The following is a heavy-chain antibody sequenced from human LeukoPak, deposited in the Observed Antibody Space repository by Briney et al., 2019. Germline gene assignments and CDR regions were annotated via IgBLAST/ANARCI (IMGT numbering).Heavy chain of an antibody. D-gene: IGHD4-23*01. CDR3: ARVGGRGPYDAFDI. J-gene: IGHJ3*02. V-gene: IGHV1-8*01. CDR1: GYTFTSYD. CDR2: MNPNSGNT. Sequence: VASVKVSCKASGYTFTSYDINWVRQATGQGLEWMGWMNPNSGNTGYAQKFQGRVTMTRNTSISTAYMELSSLRSEDTAVYYCARVGGRGPYDAFDIWGQGTMVTVSS.